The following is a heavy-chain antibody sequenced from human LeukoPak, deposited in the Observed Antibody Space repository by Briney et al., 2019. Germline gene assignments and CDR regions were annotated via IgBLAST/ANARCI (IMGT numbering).Heavy chain of an antibody. CDR2: ISDSGGST. CDR1: GFTFSSYA. V-gene: IGHV3-23*01. Sequence: GGSLRLSCAASGFTFSSYAMSWVRQAPGKGLEWVSAISDSGGSTYYADSVKGRFTISRDNSKNTLYLQMNSLRAEDTAVYYCAAGPLAAICNYWGQGTLVTASS. D-gene: IGHD2-15*01. CDR3: AAGPLAAICNY. J-gene: IGHJ4*02.